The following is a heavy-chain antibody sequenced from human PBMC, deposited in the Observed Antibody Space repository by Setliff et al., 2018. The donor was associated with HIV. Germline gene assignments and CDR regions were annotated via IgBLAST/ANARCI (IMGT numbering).Heavy chain of an antibody. V-gene: IGHV1-2*02. D-gene: IGHD3-22*01. CDR1: GYTFDVFS. CDR3: ARASDDSSGLQRYLDL. Sequence: ASVKVSCKTSGYTFDVFSIHWVRQAPGQGPEWMGWINPKSGGTKYAQRFQGRVAMTRDTCTSTAYMGLSSLTSDDTAVYYCARASDDSSGLQRYLDLWGRGTLVTVSS. CDR2: INPKSGGT. J-gene: IGHJ2*01.